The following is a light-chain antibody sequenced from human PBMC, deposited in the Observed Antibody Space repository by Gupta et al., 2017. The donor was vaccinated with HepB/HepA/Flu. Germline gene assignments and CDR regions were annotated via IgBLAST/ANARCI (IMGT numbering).Light chain of an antibody. CDR3: CSDAGSSTLV. Sequence: QPALTQPASVSGSPGQSITISCTGTRSDVGNYNAVSWYQQHPGKAPNLMIFEVNRRPSGLSIRFSGSKSGNTASLTISAHPAEDGADYYCCSDAGSSTLVFGGGTKMTVL. CDR1: RSDVGNYNA. V-gene: IGLV2-23*02. CDR2: EVN. J-gene: IGLJ2*01.